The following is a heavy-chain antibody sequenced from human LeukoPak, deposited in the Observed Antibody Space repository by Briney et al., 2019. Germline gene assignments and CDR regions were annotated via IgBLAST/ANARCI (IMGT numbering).Heavy chain of an antibody. CDR2: ISYSGCGST. V-gene: IGHV4-59*08. Sequence: SETLSLTCTVSGGSISNYFWSWLRQPPGKGLDWIGFISYSGCGSTNYNPSLKSRVTISVGTAKNQFSLNLSSVTAADTAVYYCARHGMQGDYDFWSGYLYYFDYWGQGTLVTVSS. D-gene: IGHD3-3*01. J-gene: IGHJ4*02. CDR1: GGSISNYF. CDR3: ARHGMQGDYDFWSGYLYYFDY.